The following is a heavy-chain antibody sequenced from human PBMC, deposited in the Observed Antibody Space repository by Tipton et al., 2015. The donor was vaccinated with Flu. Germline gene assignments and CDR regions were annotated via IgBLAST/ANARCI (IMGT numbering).Heavy chain of an antibody. J-gene: IGHJ5*02. CDR3: AKDGRYYDILTGSNWFDP. CDR1: GFSFSNFA. Sequence: SLRLSCAASGFSFSNFAMSWVRQAPGKGPEWVSTTSGSGGSTYYADSVEGRFTISRDNSKSTLYLQMNSLSAEDTAVYYCAKDGRYYDILTGSNWFDPWGQGTLVTVSS. CDR2: TSGSGGST. D-gene: IGHD3-9*01. V-gene: IGHV3-23*01.